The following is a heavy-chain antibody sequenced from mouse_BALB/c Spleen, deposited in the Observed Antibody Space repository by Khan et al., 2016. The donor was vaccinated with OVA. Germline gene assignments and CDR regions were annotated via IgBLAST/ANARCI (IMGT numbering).Heavy chain of an antibody. CDR1: GYTFTSYT. V-gene: IGHV1-4*01. Sequence: QVQLKQSGAELARPGASVKMSCKASGYTFTSYTIHWIKLRPGQGLEWIGYINPSNGYTNYNQKFKDKATLTADKSSTTAYMELSSLTSDDSALYNGVRDGAYQRNEGWFAYWGQGTLVTVSA. CDR3: VRDGAYQRNEGWFAY. CDR2: INPSNGYT. J-gene: IGHJ3*01.